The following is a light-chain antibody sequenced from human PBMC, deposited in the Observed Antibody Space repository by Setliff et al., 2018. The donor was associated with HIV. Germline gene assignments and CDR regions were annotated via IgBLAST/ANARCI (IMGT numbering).Light chain of an antibody. CDR3: CSHRSSSVYV. Sequence: QSVLTQPASVSGSPGQSITITCNGTSSDLGSYNLVSWYQEPPGKVPKLIIYEVSKRSSGLSYRFSGSKSGNTASLTIVGLQPEGEADYYWCSHRSSSVYVLGTGTKVTV. J-gene: IGLJ1*01. V-gene: IGLV2-23*02. CDR1: SSDLGSYNL. CDR2: EVS.